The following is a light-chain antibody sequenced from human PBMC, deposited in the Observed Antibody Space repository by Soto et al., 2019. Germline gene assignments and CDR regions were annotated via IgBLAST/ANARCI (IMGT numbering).Light chain of an antibody. J-gene: IGKJ4*01. CDR3: QQADSFPLT. CDR1: QDIAIW. V-gene: IGKV1-12*01. CDR2: SAS. Sequence: DIQLTQSPASVSASVGDRVTITCRACQDIAIWLAWYQQKPGKAPNLLIYSASSLQSGVPSRFSGDGSEKEFTLTISSLQPEDSATYYCQQADSFPLTFGGGTKVEL.